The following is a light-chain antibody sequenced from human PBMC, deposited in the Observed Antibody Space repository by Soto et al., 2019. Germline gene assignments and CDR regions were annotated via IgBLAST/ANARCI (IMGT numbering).Light chain of an antibody. V-gene: IGKV3-20*01. CDR3: QLYGISPH. J-gene: IGKJ5*01. CDR2: GAS. CDR1: QSVGKNY. Sequence: IVLTESAGTLSLSPGGVATLSCRASQSVGKNYLAWYQHKSGQAPRLLIHGASSRATGIPERFSGSGSGTDFTLTISRLEPEDFAVYYCQLYGISPHFGQGTRLEIK.